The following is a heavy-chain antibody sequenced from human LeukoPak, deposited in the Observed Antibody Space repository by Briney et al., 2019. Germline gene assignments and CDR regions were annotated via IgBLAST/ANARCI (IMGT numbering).Heavy chain of an antibody. D-gene: IGHD6-19*01. Sequence: GESLKISCKGFGYTFTTNWIAWVRPMPGKGLEWMWVVYPGTSDSIYSPSFQGQVTISADNSLSAAYLQWSSLKASDSAMYYCARLGGYSTGWYIQYWGQGTLVTVSS. J-gene: IGHJ4*02. CDR2: VYPGTSDS. CDR1: GYTFTTNW. CDR3: ARLGGYSTGWYIQY. V-gene: IGHV5-51*01.